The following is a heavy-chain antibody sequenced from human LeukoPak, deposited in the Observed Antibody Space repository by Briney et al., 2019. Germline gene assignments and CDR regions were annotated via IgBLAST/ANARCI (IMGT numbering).Heavy chain of an antibody. CDR1: GFTFSSYW. J-gene: IGHJ6*02. D-gene: IGHD1-26*01. Sequence: GGSLRLSCAASGFTFSSYWMSWVRQAPGKGLEWVANIKQDGSEKYYVDSVKGRFTISRDNAKNSLYLQMNSLRAEDTAVYYCARCERKVGATTPYYYGMDVWGQGTTVTVSS. CDR2: IKQDGSEK. V-gene: IGHV3-7*03. CDR3: ARCERKVGATTPYYYGMDV.